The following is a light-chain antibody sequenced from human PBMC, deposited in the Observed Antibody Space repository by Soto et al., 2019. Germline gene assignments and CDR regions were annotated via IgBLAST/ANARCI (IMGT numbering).Light chain of an antibody. Sequence: QSVLTQPTSVSGSPGQSITISCTGTSSDVGGYNYVSWYQQHPGKAPKLMIYDVSNRPSGVSNRFSGSKSGNTASLTISGLQAEDEADYSCSSYPSSSTVVFGGGTKLTVL. J-gene: IGLJ2*01. CDR2: DVS. CDR3: SSYPSSSTVV. CDR1: SSDVGGYNY. V-gene: IGLV2-14*01.